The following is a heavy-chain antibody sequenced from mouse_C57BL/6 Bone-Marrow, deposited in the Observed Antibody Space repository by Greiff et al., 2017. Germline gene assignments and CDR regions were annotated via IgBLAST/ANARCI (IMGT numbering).Heavy chain of an antibody. J-gene: IGHJ2*01. CDR2: ISYDGSN. Sequence: EVQLQESGPGLVKPSQSLFLTCSVTGYSITSGYYWNWIRQFPGNKLEWMGYISYDGSNNYNPSLKNRISITRDTSKNQFFLKLNSVTTEDTATYYCAREITTVVPYYFDYWGQGTTLTVSS. CDR3: AREITTVVPYYFDY. V-gene: IGHV3-6*01. D-gene: IGHD1-1*01. CDR1: GYSITSGYY.